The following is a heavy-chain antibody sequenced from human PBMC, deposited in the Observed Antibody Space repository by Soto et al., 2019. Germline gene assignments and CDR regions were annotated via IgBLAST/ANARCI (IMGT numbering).Heavy chain of an antibody. Sequence: GGSLRLSCAASGFTLSTYSMHWVRQAPGKGLEWVAVISYDGNKKFYRDSVKGRFSISRDTSMHTVYLEMNSLSTEDTGFYYCARSIAVAGLDYWGQGTLVTVSS. J-gene: IGHJ4*02. V-gene: IGHV3-30*01. D-gene: IGHD6-19*01. CDR2: ISYDGNKK. CDR3: ARSIAVAGLDY. CDR1: GFTLSTYS.